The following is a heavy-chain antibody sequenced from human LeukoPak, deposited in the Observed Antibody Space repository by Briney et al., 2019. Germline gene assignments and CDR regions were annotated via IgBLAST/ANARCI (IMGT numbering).Heavy chain of an antibody. CDR3: ARDWGRPTDY. CDR2: ISSSSSYI. V-gene: IGHV3-21*01. J-gene: IGHJ4*02. Sequence: PGGSLRVSCAASGFTFSSYSMNWVRQAPVKWLQWVSSISSSSSYIYYADSVKGRFTISRDNAKNSLYLQMNSLRAEDTAVYYCARDWGRPTDYWGQGTLVTVSS. D-gene: IGHD3-16*01. CDR1: GFTFSSYS.